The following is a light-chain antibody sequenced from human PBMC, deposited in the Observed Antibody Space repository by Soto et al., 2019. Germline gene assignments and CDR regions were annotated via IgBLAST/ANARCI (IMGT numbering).Light chain of an antibody. CDR2: DAS. CDR1: QDIDIW. J-gene: IGKJ1*01. CDR3: QQFHTSWT. Sequence: DIEMTQSPSTLSASVGDTVTITCRASQDIDIWLAWYQHKSGQAPDLLIYDASTLQTGVPSRFSGGGSGRDFSLTISGLQRDDFATYFCQQFHTSWTFGQGTRV. V-gene: IGKV1-5*01.